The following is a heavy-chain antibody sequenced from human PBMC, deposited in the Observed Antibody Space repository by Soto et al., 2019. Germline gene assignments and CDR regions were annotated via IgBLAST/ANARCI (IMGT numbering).Heavy chain of an antibody. CDR2: IHHSGST. D-gene: IGHD3-16*01. Sequence: QVQLQESGPGLVKPSETLSLTCTVSGGSISSYYWSWIRQPPGKGLEWIGSIHHSGSTNYNPSLTRXAXTXXATSTTPSSLKLSSVTAAATAVYYCASRYGGTFAYWGQGTLVTVSS. J-gene: IGHJ4*02. V-gene: IGHV4-59*01. CDR1: GGSISSYY. CDR3: ASRYGGTFAY.